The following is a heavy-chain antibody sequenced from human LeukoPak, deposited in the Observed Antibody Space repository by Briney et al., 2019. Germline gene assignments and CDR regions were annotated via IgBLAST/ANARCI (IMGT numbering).Heavy chain of an antibody. CDR2: IYHSGSD. Sequence: SETLSLTCAVSDYSISSGYYWGWIRQPPGKGLEWIGSIYHSGSDYYNPSLKSRVTISVDTSKNQFSLKLSSVTAADTAVYYCARVWGYSYGYFDYWGQGSLVTASS. D-gene: IGHD5-12*01. CDR1: DYSISSGYY. CDR3: ARVWGYSYGYFDY. J-gene: IGHJ4*02. V-gene: IGHV4-38-2*01.